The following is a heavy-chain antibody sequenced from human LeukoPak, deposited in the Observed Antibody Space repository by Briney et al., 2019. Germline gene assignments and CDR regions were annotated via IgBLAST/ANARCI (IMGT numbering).Heavy chain of an antibody. CDR1: GYTFSSYS. CDR2: IDFTSRYI. D-gene: IGHD2-15*01. Sequence: GGSLRLSCAASGYTFSSYSMNWVRQAPGKGLEWVSSIDFTSRYIYNADSVKGRFTTSRDNAKNSLYLQMNSLRAEDTAVYYCARGRTICSGGSCYSRYFDYWGQGTLVTVSS. J-gene: IGHJ4*02. CDR3: ARGRTICSGGSCYSRYFDY. V-gene: IGHV3-21*01.